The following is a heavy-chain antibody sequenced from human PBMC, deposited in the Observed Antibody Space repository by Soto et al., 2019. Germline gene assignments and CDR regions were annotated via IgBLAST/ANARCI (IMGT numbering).Heavy chain of an antibody. V-gene: IGHV4-31*02. CDR1: GDSMATGGYY. D-gene: IGHD7-27*01. Sequence: QVHLQESGPGLLRPSETLSLYCFVSGDSMATGGYYYNWIRHLQGKGLEWIGYIYYSGATHYSPSLRPRATISIDTSKNQFPLRLISVTAADTALYFCARDKDLEPTVWGYWGQGIQVTVSS. CDR2: IYYSGAT. J-gene: IGHJ4*02. CDR3: ARDKDLEPTVWGY.